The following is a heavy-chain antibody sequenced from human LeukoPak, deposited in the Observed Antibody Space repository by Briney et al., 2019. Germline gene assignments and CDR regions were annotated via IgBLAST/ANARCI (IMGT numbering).Heavy chain of an antibody. J-gene: IGHJ6*02. D-gene: IGHD1-14*01. Sequence: PGRSLRLSCVGSGFIVLDHAMHWVRQPPGKGLEWVSGIGWSSGRIDYADSVKGRFTSSRDNAKNSLYLQMNSLRAEDTAIYYCIKDIRPGGMDVWGQGITVTVSS. CDR1: GFIVLDHA. CDR3: IKDIRPGGMDV. V-gene: IGHV3-9*01. CDR2: IGWSSGRI.